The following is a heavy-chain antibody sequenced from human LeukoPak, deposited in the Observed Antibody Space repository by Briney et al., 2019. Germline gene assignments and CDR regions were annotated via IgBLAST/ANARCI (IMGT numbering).Heavy chain of an antibody. J-gene: IGHJ4*02. CDR1: GGTFSSYA. V-gene: IGHV1-69*04. D-gene: IGHD1-26*01. Sequence: SVKLSCKASGGTFSSYAISCGRQAPGQGLEWMGRIIPILGIANYAQKFQGRVTITADKSTSTVYMELSSLRSEDTAVYYCARDPEGTQLVGPGEGFDYWGQGTLVTVSS. CDR3: ARDPEGTQLVGPGEGFDY. CDR2: IIPILGIA.